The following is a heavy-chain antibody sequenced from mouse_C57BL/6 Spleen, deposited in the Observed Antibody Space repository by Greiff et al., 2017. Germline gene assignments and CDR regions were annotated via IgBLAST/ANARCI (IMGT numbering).Heavy chain of an antibody. CDR2: IDPEDGET. J-gene: IGHJ2*01. CDR3: AREKIIYYGNDFDY. CDR1: GFNIKDYY. D-gene: IGHD2-1*01. Sequence: EVQLQQSGAELVKPGASVKLSCTASGFNIKDYYMHWVKQRTEQGLEWIGRIDPEDGETKYAPKFQGKATITADPSSNTAYLQISSLTSEDTAVYYWAREKIIYYGNDFDYGGQGTTLTVSS. V-gene: IGHV14-2*01.